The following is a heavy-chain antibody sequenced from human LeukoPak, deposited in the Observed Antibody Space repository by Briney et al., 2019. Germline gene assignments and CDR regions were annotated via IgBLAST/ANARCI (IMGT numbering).Heavy chain of an antibody. CDR1: GGSFSGYS. CDR2: INHSGST. CDR3: ATGYSGYDS. Sequence: SETLSLTCAVYGGSFSGYSWSWIRQPPGKGLEWIGEINHSGSTNYNPSLKSRVTISVDTSKNQFSLKLGSVTAADTAVYYCATGYSGYDSWGQGTLVTVSS. J-gene: IGHJ4*02. V-gene: IGHV4-34*01. D-gene: IGHD5-12*01.